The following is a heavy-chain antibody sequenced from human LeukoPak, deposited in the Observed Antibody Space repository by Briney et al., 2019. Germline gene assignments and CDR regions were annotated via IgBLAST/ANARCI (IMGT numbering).Heavy chain of an antibody. V-gene: IGHV4-61*02. Sequence: SQTQSLTCTVSGGSISSGSYYWSWIRQPAGKGLERIGRIYTSGSTNYNPSLKSRVTISVDTSKNQFSLKLSSVTAADTAVYYCAIANWGSSFDYWGQGSLVTVSS. CDR2: IYTSGST. CDR1: GGSISSGSYY. CDR3: AIANWGSSFDY. J-gene: IGHJ4*02. D-gene: IGHD3-16*01.